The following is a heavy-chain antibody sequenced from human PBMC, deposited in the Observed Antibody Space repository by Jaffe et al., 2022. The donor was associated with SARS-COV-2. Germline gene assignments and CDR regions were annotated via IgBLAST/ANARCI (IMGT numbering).Heavy chain of an antibody. CDR1: GFTFDDYA. D-gene: IGHD3-22*01. CDR3: AKDPHYDSSLISYFDY. V-gene: IGHV3-9*01. CDR2: ISWNSGSI. J-gene: IGHJ4*02. Sequence: EVQLVESGGGLVQPGRSLRLSCAASGFTFDDYAMHWVRQAPGKGLEWVSGISWNSGSIGYADSVKGRFTISRDNAKNSLYLQMNSLRAEDTALYYCAKDPHYDSSLISYFDYWGQGTLVTVSS.